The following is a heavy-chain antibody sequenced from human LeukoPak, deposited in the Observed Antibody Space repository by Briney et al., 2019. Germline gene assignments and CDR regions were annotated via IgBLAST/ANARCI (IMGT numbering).Heavy chain of an antibody. J-gene: IGHJ3*02. V-gene: IGHV1-46*01. CDR3: AGGPHHDAFDI. CDR1: GYTFTSYY. CDR2: INPSGGST. Sequence: ASVKVSCTASGYTFTSYYMHWVRQAPGQGLEWMGIINPSGGSTSYAQKFQGRVTMTRDTSTSTVYMELSSLRSEDTAVYYCAGGPHHDAFDIWGQGTMVTVSS.